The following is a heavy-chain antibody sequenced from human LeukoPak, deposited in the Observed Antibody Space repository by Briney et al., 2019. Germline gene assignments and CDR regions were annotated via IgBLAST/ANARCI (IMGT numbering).Heavy chain of an antibody. CDR3: ARAGSYYYDSSGYYYYYYMDV. D-gene: IGHD3-22*01. CDR2: IYTSRST. CDR1: GGSISSGSYY. J-gene: IGHJ6*03. Sequence: SETLSLTCTVSGGSISSGSYYWSWIRQPAGKGLEWIGRIYTSRSTNYNPSLKSRFTISVDTSKNQFSLKLSSVTAAVTAVYYCARAGSYYYDSSGYYYYYYMDVWGKGTTVTISS. V-gene: IGHV4-61*02.